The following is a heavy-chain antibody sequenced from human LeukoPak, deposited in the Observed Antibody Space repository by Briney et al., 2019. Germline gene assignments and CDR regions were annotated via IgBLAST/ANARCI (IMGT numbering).Heavy chain of an antibody. CDR1: GGSISSGGYS. J-gene: IGHJ4*02. CDR2: IYHSGST. Sequence: KSSQTLSLTCAVSGGSISSGGYSWSWIRQPPGKGLEWIGYIYHSGSTYYNPSLKSRVTISVDRSKNQFSLKLSSVTAADTAVYYCARDGADSRYCSGGSCYSGGAEFDYWGQGTLVTVSS. CDR3: ARDGADSRYCSGGSCYSGGAEFDY. V-gene: IGHV4-30-2*01. D-gene: IGHD2-15*01.